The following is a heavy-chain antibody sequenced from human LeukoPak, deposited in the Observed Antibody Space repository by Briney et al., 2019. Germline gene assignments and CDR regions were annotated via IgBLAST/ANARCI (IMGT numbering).Heavy chain of an antibody. V-gene: IGHV3-30*02. D-gene: IGHD3-10*01. CDR3: AKGTFGELYSGYFDY. J-gene: IGHJ4*02. Sequence: PGGSLRLSCAAWGFTFSSYGMHWVRQAPGKGLEWVAFIRYDGSNKYYADSVKGRFTISRDNSKNTLYLQMNSLRAEDTAVYYCAKGTFGELYSGYFDYWGQGTLVTVSS. CDR2: IRYDGSNK. CDR1: GFTFSSYG.